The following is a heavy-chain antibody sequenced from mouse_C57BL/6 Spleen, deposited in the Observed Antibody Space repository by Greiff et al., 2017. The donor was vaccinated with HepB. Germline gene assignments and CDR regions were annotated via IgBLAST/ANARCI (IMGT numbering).Heavy chain of an antibody. J-gene: IGHJ4*01. CDR2: IDPSDSYT. CDR1: VYTFTSYW. Sequence: VQLQQPGAELLMPVASVKLSCKASVYTFTSYWMHWVKQRPGQGLEWIGEIDPSDSYTNYNQKFKGKSTLTVDKSSSTAYMQLSSLTSEDSAVYCCARGEHYYAMDYWGQGTSVIVSS. CDR3: ARGEHYYAMDY. V-gene: IGHV1-69*01.